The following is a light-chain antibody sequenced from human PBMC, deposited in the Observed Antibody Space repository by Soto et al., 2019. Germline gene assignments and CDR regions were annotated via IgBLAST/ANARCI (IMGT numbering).Light chain of an antibody. CDR3: SSYTSTNSWV. CDR2: DVS. CDR1: SSDVGGYNY. Sequence: QSALTQSASVSGSPGQSITISCTGTSSDVGGYNYVSWYQQHTGKAPKLIIYDVSNRPSGVSTRFSGSKSGNTASLTISGLQAEDEDDYSCSSYTSTNSWVFGGGTKLTVL. J-gene: IGLJ3*02. V-gene: IGLV2-14*01.